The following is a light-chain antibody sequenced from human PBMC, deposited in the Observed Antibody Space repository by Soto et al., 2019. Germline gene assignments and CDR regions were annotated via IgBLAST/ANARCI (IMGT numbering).Light chain of an antibody. CDR1: QSVSNY. J-gene: IGKJ1*01. CDR3: QHHNNWFSWT. Sequence: EIVLTQSPATLSLSPGERATLSCRASQSVSNYLAWYQQRPGQAPRLLIYDTSSRATGIPARFRGSGSGTDFTLTISSLEPEDFAVYYGQHHNNWFSWTFGQGTKVEIK. V-gene: IGKV3-11*01. CDR2: DTS.